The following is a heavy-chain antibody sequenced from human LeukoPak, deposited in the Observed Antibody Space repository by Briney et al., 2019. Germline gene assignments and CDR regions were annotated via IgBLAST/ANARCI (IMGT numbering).Heavy chain of an antibody. Sequence: LRASVKVSCKASGYTFTGYYMHWVREAAGQGLEWMGWINPNSGGTNYAQKFQGRATMTRDTSISTAYMELSRLRSDDTAVYYCARGAFIAVAGTAPIDYWGQGTLVTVSS. CDR3: ARGAFIAVAGTAPIDY. J-gene: IGHJ4*02. D-gene: IGHD6-19*01. V-gene: IGHV1-2*02. CDR2: INPNSGGT. CDR1: GYTFTGYY.